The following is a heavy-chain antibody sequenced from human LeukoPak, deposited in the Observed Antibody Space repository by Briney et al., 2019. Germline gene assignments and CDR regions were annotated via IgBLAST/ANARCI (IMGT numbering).Heavy chain of an antibody. J-gene: IGHJ3*02. CDR2: ISSGTI. CDR1: GFIFGDYY. V-gene: IGHV3-11*06. Sequence: GGTLRLSCKASGFIFGDYYMNWIRQAPAKGLECLSYISSGTINYSNYADSVKGRFTISRDNARNSLYLQMNSLRGEDTAVYYCARTQLDLDGFDIWGQGTTVTVSS. D-gene: IGHD1-1*01. CDR3: ARTQLDLDGFDI.